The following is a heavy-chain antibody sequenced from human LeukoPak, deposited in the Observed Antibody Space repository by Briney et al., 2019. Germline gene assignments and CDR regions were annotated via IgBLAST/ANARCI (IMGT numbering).Heavy chain of an antibody. CDR3: AREQGDSSGPGDAFDI. CDR2: INPSGGST. J-gene: IGHJ3*02. V-gene: IGHV1-46*01. Sequence: ASVKVSCKASGYTFTSYYMHRVRQAPGQGLEWMGIINPSGGSTSYAQKFQGRVTMTRDTSTSTVYMELSSLRSEDTAVYYCAREQGDSSGPGDAFDIWGQGTMVTVSS. CDR1: GYTFTSYY. D-gene: IGHD3-22*01.